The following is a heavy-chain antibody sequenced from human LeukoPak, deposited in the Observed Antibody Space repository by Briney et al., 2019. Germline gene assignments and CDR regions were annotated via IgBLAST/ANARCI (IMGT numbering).Heavy chain of an antibody. V-gene: IGHV3-21*01. D-gene: IGHD2-2*01. CDR1: GFTFSSYS. J-gene: IGHJ5*02. Sequence: RGSLRLSCAASGFTFSSYSMNWVRQAPGKGLEWVSSISSSSSYIYYADSVKGRFTISRDNAKNSLYLQMNSLRAEDTAVYYCARGYCSSTSCYSRPGCRWFDPWGQGTLVTVSS. CDR2: ISSSSSYI. CDR3: ARGYCSSTSCYSRPGCRWFDP.